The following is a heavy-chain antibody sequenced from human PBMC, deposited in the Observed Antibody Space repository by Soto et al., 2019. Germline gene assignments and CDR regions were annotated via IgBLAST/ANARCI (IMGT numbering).Heavy chain of an antibody. D-gene: IGHD3-16*01. V-gene: IGHV4-30-2*01. J-gene: IGHJ4*02. CDR2: IHVTGYT. CDR3: ARGGALRQYGHVPLAF. Sequence: SETLSLTCSVSGDSITSGSYSWSWIRQAPGKGLEWIGNIHVTGYTSFSPSLKRRLSMSVDTSQSQFSLYLNSVTAADTAVYYCARGGALRQYGHVPLAFWGQGALVTVSS. CDR1: GDSITSGSYS.